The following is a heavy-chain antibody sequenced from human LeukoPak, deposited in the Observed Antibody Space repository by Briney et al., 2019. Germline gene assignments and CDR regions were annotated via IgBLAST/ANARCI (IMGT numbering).Heavy chain of an antibody. J-gene: IGHJ5*02. CDR2: IYPGDSDT. CDR1: GYSFTSYW. Sequence: GESLKISFKGSGYSFTSYWIGWVRQMPGKGLEWMGIIYPGDSDTRYSPSFQGQVTISADKSISTAYLQWSSLKASDTAMYYCARTRYSSSSGPYNWFDPWGQGTLVTVSS. D-gene: IGHD6-6*01. CDR3: ARTRYSSSSGPYNWFDP. V-gene: IGHV5-51*01.